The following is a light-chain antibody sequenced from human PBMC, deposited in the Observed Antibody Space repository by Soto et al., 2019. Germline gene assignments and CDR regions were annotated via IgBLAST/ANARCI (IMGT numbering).Light chain of an antibody. Sequence: DIVMTQSPLSLPVTPGEPASISCRYSQSLLHSNGYNYLDWYLQKTGQSPQLLIYLGYNRAAGVPDRFSGSGSGTDFTLKISRVEAEDVGVYYCMQSLQTPPWTFGQGTKVEIK. CDR2: LGY. CDR1: QSLLHSNGYNY. V-gene: IGKV2-28*01. CDR3: MQSLQTPPWT. J-gene: IGKJ1*01.